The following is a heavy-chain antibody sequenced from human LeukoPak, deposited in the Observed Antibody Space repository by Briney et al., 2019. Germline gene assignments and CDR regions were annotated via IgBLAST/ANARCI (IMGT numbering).Heavy chain of an antibody. CDR2: IYISGST. CDR1: GGSFSSGLYY. CDR3: ARDSRRDGYNLEY. V-gene: IGHV4-61*02. J-gene: IGHJ4*02. D-gene: IGHD5-24*01. Sequence: PSETLSLTCTVSGGSFSSGLYYWTWIRQPAGKGLEWIGRIYISGSTNYNPSLKSRVTISRDTSKNEFSLKLSSVTAADTAVYYCARDSRRDGYNLEYWGRGTLVTVSS.